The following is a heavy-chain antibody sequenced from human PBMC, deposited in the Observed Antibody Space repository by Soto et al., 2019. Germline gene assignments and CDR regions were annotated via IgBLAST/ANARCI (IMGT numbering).Heavy chain of an antibody. CDR1: GFTISTHG. V-gene: IGHV3-33*03. CDR3: AAATTWNFHFPY. Sequence: QAQLVESGGGVVQPGTSLRLSCAASGFTISTHGMHWVRQAPGKGLEWLANIWYDGSNKFYAESVKGRFSISKDNSKKTLYLQMRSLRAEATAVYYCAAATTWNFHFPYWGQGTQVTVSS. J-gene: IGHJ4*02. D-gene: IGHD1-7*01. CDR2: IWYDGSNK.